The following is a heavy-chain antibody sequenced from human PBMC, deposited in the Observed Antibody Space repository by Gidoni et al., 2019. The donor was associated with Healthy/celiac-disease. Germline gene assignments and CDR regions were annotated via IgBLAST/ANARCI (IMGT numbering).Heavy chain of an antibody. CDR1: GFSLSNARMG. V-gene: IGHV2-26*01. D-gene: IGHD3-22*01. CDR2: IFSNDEK. CDR3: ARIRYDSSGYYYLPGGYFDY. J-gene: IGHJ4*02. Sequence: QVTLKESGPVLVKPTETLTLTCTVSGFSLSNARMGVSWIRQPPGKALEWLAHIFSNDEKSYSTSLKSRLTISKDTSKSQVVLTMTNMDPVDTATYYCARIRYDSSGYYYLPGGYFDYWGQGTLVTVSS.